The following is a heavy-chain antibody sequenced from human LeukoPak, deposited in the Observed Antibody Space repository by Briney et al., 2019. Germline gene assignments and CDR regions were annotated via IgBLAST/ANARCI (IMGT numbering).Heavy chain of an antibody. CDR2: ISGSGGST. V-gene: IGHV3-23*01. D-gene: IGHD2-15*01. Sequence: GGSLRLSCAASGFTFSSYGMSWVRQAPGKGLEWVSAISGSGGSTYYADSVKGRFTVSRDNSKNTLYLQMNSLRAEDAAVYYCVKAPLGRRTGVICYYIDYWGQGTLVTVSS. CDR1: GFTFSSYG. CDR3: VKAPLGRRTGVICYYIDY. J-gene: IGHJ4*02.